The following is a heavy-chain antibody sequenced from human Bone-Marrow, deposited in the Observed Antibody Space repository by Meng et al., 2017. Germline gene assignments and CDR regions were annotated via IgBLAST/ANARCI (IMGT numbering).Heavy chain of an antibody. J-gene: IGHJ3*02. V-gene: IGHV5-51*01. CDR3: AREYYYDSSGYYIDAFDI. D-gene: IGHD3-22*01. CDR1: GYSFTSYW. CDR2: IYPGDSDT. Sequence: GGSLRLSCKGSGYSFTSYWIGWVRQMPGKGLEWTGIIYPGDSDTRYSPSFQGQVTISADKSISTAYLQWSSLKASDTDMYYCAREYYYDSSGYYIDAFDIWGQGTMVTVSS.